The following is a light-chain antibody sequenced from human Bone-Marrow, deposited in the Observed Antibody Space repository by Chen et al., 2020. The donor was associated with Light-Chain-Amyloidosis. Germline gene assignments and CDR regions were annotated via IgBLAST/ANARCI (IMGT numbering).Light chain of an antibody. V-gene: IGKV3-11*01. Sequence: EIVLTQSPGTLSLSPGERATLSCRASQSVSSSYLAWYQQRPGQAPRLLIFDASNRATGIPARFSGSGSGTDFTLTISSLESEDFAVYYCQQYNNWPPWTFGQGTKVEIK. CDR3: QQYNNWPPWT. J-gene: IGKJ1*01. CDR2: DAS. CDR1: QSVSSSY.